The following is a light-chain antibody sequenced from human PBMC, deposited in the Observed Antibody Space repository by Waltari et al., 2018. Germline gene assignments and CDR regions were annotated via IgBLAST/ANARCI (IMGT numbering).Light chain of an antibody. V-gene: IGKV3-20*01. CDR3: QKYEILPAT. CDR2: DAS. Sequence: EIVLTQSPGTLSLSPGETATLSCRASQSVSRALVWYQQKPGQAPRLLIYDASRRAPGMPDRVSGSGSGADFSLTISRLEPEEFAVYYCQKYEILPATFGQGTKVEIK. CDR1: QSVSRA. J-gene: IGKJ1*01.